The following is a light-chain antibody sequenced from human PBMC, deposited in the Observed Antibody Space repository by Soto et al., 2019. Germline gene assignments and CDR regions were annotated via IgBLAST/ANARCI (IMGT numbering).Light chain of an antibody. J-gene: IGLJ3*02. CDR2: FND. CDR3: ASWDDSLKGVL. Sequence: QSVLTQPPSASGTPGQRVSISCSGGRSNIGSNLVSWYQQLPGTAPKLLLYFNDHRPSGVPDRFSGSKSGTSASLAVSELQSEDEADYFCASWDDSLKGVLFGGGTQLTVL. V-gene: IGLV1-44*01. CDR1: RSNIGSNL.